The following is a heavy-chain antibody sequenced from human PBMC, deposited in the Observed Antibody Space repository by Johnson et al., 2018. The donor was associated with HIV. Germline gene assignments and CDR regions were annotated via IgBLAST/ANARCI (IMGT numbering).Heavy chain of an antibody. J-gene: IGHJ3*02. D-gene: IGHD6-6*01. CDR1: GFTFRSYA. Sequence: QVQLVESGGGVVQPGGSLRLSCAASGFTFRSYAMHWVRQAPGKGLVWVSRINSDGSSTSYADSVKGRITISRDNSKNTLYLQMNSLRAEDTAVYYCAKSSDEYSSSSDAFDIWGQGTMVTVSS. CDR3: AKSSDEYSSSSDAFDI. V-gene: IGHV3-NL1*01. CDR2: INSDGSST.